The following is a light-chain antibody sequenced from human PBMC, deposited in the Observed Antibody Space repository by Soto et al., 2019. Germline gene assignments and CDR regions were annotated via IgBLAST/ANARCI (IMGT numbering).Light chain of an antibody. Sequence: EIVLTQSPGTLYLSPGERATLSCRASHSVSSSYLAWYQQNPGQAPRLLIYGASRRATGIPDRFSGSGSGTEFPITISRLDPEDFAVYYCHQYGSSPPYTFGQGTKLEIK. CDR3: HQYGSSPPYT. CDR2: GAS. CDR1: HSVSSSY. V-gene: IGKV3-20*01. J-gene: IGKJ2*01.